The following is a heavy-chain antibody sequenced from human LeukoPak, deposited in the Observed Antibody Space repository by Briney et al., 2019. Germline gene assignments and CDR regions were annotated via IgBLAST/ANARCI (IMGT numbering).Heavy chain of an antibody. V-gene: IGHV3-30*07. J-gene: IGHJ4*02. CDR1: GFTFSSYA. CDR2: ISYDGSNK. D-gene: IGHD6-13*01. CDR3: ARGGAAAVTGFDY. Sequence: PGRSLRLSCAASGFTFSSYAMHWVRQAPGKGLEWVAVISYDGSNKYYADSVKGRFTISRDNSKNTLYLQMNSLRAEDTAVYYCARGGAAAVTGFDYWGQGTLVTVSS.